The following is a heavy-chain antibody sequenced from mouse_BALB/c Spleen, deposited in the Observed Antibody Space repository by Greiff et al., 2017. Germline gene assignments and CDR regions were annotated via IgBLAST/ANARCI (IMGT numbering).Heavy chain of an antibody. CDR1: GYAFTNYL. V-gene: IGHV1-54*01. CDR2: INPGSGGT. Sequence: QVQLQQSGAELVRPGTSVKVSCKASGYAFTNYLVEWVKQRPGQGLEWIGVINPGSGGTNYNEKFKGKATLTADKSSSTAYMQLSSLTSDDSAVYFCARCYGYDGDWDAMDYWGQGTSVTVSS. CDR3: ARCYGYDGDWDAMDY. J-gene: IGHJ4*01. D-gene: IGHD2-2*01.